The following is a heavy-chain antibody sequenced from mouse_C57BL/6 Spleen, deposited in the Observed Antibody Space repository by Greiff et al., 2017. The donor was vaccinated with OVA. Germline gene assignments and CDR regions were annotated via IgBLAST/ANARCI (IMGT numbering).Heavy chain of an antibody. CDR3: ARWTGDYAMDY. Sequence: QVQLQQPGAELVKPGASVKMSCKASGYTFTSYWLTWVKQRPGQGLEWIGDIYPGSGSTNYNEKFKSKATLTVDTSSSTAYMQLSSLTSEDSAVYYCARWTGDYAMDYGGQGTSVTVAS. V-gene: IGHV1-55*01. CDR1: GYTFTSYW. CDR2: IYPGSGST. D-gene: IGHD4-1*01. J-gene: IGHJ4*01.